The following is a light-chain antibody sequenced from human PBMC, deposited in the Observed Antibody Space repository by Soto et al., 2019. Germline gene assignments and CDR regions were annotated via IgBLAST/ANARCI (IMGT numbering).Light chain of an antibody. J-gene: IGKJ1*01. CDR1: QSISSW. Sequence: DIQMTQSPSTLSASVGDRVTITCRASQSISSWLAWYQQKPGKAPKLLIYKASSLESGVPSRFSGSGSGTLGTEFTLTISRLQPDDFATYYCQHHGTFGQGTKVEIK. CDR2: KAS. CDR3: QHHGT. V-gene: IGKV1-5*03.